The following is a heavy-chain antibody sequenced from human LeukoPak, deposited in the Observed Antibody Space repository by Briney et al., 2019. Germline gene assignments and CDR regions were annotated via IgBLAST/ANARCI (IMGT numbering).Heavy chain of an antibody. CDR2: ISYTGST. Sequence: SETLSLTCTVSGGSISSYYWSWIRQPPGEGLEWIGSISYTGSTYYNPSLKSRVMISRDTSKNQFSLKLTSVTAADTAVYHCARDWLYCRGGSCFSRYYFDYWGQGALVTVSS. CDR1: GGSISSYY. CDR3: ARDWLYCRGGSCFSRYYFDY. J-gene: IGHJ4*02. V-gene: IGHV4-59*12. D-gene: IGHD2-15*01.